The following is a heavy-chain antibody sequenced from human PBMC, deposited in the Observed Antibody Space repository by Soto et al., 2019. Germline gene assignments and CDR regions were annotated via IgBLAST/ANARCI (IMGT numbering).Heavy chain of an antibody. V-gene: IGHV4-31*04. CDR3: XXDADYGGSRGGMDV. D-gene: IGHD4-17*01. J-gene: IGHJ6*02. CDR1: GGSVNNADYF. Sequence: QVRLEESGPGLVKPSETLSLICSVSGGSVNNADYFWSWIRHHPENGLEWIGYIYYSGSTRYNPSFKTRATLSIDTSKNQFSLRLNSVTXAXXXXXXCXXDADYGGSRGGMDVWGRGTXVTV. CDR2: IYYSGST.